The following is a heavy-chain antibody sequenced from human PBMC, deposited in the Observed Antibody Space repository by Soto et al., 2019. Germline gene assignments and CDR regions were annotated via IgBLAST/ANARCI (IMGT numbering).Heavy chain of an antibody. CDR3: ARGARIAAAGSYYGMDV. V-gene: IGHV1-8*01. J-gene: IGHJ6*02. D-gene: IGHD6-13*01. CDR2: MNPNSGNT. Sequence: ASVKISCNASGYTFTSYDINWWRQATGQGLEWMGWMNPNSGNTGYAQKFQGRVTMTRNTSINTAYMQLSSMRSEDTAVYYCARGARIAAAGSYYGMDVWGQGTTVTVSS. CDR1: GYTFTSYD.